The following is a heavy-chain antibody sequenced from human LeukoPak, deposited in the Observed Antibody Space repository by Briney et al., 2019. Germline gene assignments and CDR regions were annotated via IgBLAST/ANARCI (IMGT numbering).Heavy chain of an antibody. CDR1: GGSISNYY. CDR3: ARDRRESSKPNDAFDI. V-gene: IGHV4-4*07. CDR2: ISASGST. Sequence: PSETLSLTCTVSGGSISNYYWTWIRQPAGKGPEWIGRISASGSTNYNPSLKSRVTISIDTSKKQLSLRLTSVTAADTAVYYCARDRRESSKPNDAFDIWGQGTMVTVSS. D-gene: IGHD4-11*01. J-gene: IGHJ3*02.